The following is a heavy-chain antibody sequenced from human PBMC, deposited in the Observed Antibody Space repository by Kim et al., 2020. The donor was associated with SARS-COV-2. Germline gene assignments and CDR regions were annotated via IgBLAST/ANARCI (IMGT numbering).Heavy chain of an antibody. CDR3: ARLGQALDI. CDR2: IYDSGRT. CDR1: GVSVSSDSYY. Sequence: SETLSLTCTVSGVSVSSDSYYWNWIRQPPGKGLEWIGYIYDSGRTNYNPSLKNRVSISADTSQNQFSLKLRSVTAADAAVYYCARLGQALDIWGKGTMV. J-gene: IGHJ3*02. V-gene: IGHV4-61*01.